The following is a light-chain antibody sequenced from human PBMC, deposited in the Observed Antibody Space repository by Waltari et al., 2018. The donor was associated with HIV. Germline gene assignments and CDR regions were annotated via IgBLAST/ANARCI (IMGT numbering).Light chain of an antibody. V-gene: IGLV2-14*01. CDR3: SSYTSSNTVV. CDR1: SSDVGGYNY. Sequence: QSALTQPASVSGSPGQSITISCTGTSSDVGGYNYVSWYQQHPGKAPKVMIYEVTNRPQGVSTRFPGSKSGNTASLTISGLQAEYEADYYCSSYTSSNTVVFGGGTKLTVL. CDR2: EVT. J-gene: IGLJ2*01.